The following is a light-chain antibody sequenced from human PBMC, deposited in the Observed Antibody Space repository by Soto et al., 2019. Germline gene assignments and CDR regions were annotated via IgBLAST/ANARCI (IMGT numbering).Light chain of an antibody. CDR2: GNS. Sequence: QSVLTQPPSVSGAPGQRVTISCTGSSSNIGAGYDVHWYQQLPGTAPKLLIYGNSNRPSGVPDRFSGSKSGTSASLAITGLQAEDEGDYYCAAWDDSLSAVVFGGGTKLTVL. J-gene: IGLJ2*01. CDR3: AAWDDSLSAVV. CDR1: SSNIGAGYD. V-gene: IGLV1-40*01.